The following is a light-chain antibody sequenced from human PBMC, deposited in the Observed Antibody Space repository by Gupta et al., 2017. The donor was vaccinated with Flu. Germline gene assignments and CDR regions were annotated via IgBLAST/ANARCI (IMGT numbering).Light chain of an antibody. Sequence: IVLTPSPDSLPVSLGERATINCKSSQSVFYRSNNKNCLAWYQQKPGQPPKVLISCASTRESGVPDRFSGSGSGTDFTLTISSLQAEDVAVYYCQQYYSPPYTFGQGTKLEIK. J-gene: IGKJ2*01. V-gene: IGKV4-1*01. CDR3: QQYYSPPYT. CDR1: QSVFYRSNNKNC. CDR2: CAS.